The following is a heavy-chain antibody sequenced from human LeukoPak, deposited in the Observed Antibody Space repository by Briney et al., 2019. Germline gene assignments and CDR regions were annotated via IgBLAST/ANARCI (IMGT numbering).Heavy chain of an antibody. Sequence: SVKVSCKASGDTFSRYGISWVRQAPGQGLEWMGGIVPLFGTANYAQKFQGRVTITADESTSTAYMELSSLRSEDTAVYYCARDCSSTSCPEVKLGYYYGMDVWGQGTTVTVSS. J-gene: IGHJ6*02. D-gene: IGHD2-2*01. CDR1: GDTFSRYG. V-gene: IGHV1-69*13. CDR2: IVPLFGTA. CDR3: ARDCSSTSCPEVKLGYYYGMDV.